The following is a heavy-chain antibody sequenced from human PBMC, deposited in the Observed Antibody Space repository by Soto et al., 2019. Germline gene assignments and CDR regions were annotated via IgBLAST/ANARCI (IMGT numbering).Heavy chain of an antibody. CDR1: GFTFSSYG. D-gene: IGHD1-26*01. J-gene: IGHJ4*02. CDR2: IWYDGSNK. CDR3: AREGTKWELLGAPGVPN. V-gene: IGHV3-33*01. Sequence: GGSLRLSCAASGFTFSSYGMHWVRQAPGKGLEWVAVIWYDGSNKYYADSVEGRFTISRDNSKNTLYLQMNSLRAEDTAVYYCAREGTKWELLGAPGVPNWGQGTLVTVSS.